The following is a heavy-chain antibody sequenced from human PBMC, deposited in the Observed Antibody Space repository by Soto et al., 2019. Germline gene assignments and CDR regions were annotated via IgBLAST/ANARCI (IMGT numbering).Heavy chain of an antibody. CDR1: GFSASATY. CDR2: IYSGGSA. D-gene: IGHD3-3*01. V-gene: IGHV3-53*01. CDR3: ARGEEWGWRHYFDL. J-gene: IGHJ4*02. Sequence: EVQLVESGGDLILPGGSLRLSCAASGFSASATYMSWVRQAPGKGLEWASVIYSGGSASYADSVKGRFTISRDNSKNTVDLQMNNMRADDTGVYYCARGEEWGWRHYFDLWGQGTPVTVSS.